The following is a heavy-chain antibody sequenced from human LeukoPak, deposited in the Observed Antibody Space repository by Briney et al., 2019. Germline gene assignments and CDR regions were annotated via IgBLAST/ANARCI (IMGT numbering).Heavy chain of an antibody. CDR3: ETAAKLRYFDWLLYGPNDYYYYYMDV. Sequence: GGSLRLSCAASGFTFDDYAMHWVRQAPGKGLEWVSLISWDGGSTYYADSVKGRFTISRDNSKNSLYLQMNSLRAEYTALYYCETAAKLRYFDWLLYGPNDYYYYYMDVWGKGTTVTVSS. V-gene: IGHV3-43D*03. D-gene: IGHD3-9*01. CDR2: ISWDGGST. CDR1: GFTFDDYA. J-gene: IGHJ6*03.